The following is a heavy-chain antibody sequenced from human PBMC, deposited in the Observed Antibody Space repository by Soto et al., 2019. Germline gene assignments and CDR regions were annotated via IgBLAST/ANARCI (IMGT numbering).Heavy chain of an antibody. CDR2: ISGSVGST. J-gene: IGHJ4*02. CDR1: GFTFSSYA. Sequence: PGGSLRLSCAASGFTFSSYAMSWVRQAPGKGLEWVSAISGSVGSTYYADSVNGRFTISRDNSKNTLYLQMNSLRAEDTAVYYCAKGAYIVGAKFNFAQYYFDYWCQGTLVTVSS. CDR3: AKGAYIVGAKFNFAQYYFDY. V-gene: IGHV3-23*01. D-gene: IGHD1-26*01.